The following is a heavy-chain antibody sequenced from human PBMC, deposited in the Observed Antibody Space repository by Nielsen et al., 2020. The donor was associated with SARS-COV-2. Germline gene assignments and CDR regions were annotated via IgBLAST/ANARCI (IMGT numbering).Heavy chain of an antibody. D-gene: IGHD2-2*01. Sequence: ASVKVSCKASGYTFTNYAMNWVRQAPGQGLEWMGWINTNTGNPTYAQGFTGRFVFSLDTSVSTAYLQISSLKAEDTAVYYCARDKVVVVPAAMGGYYYYGMDVWGQGTTVTVSS. CDR3: ARDKVVVVPAAMGGYYYYGMDV. CDR1: GYTFTNYA. CDR2: INTNTGNP. J-gene: IGHJ6*02. V-gene: IGHV7-4-1*02.